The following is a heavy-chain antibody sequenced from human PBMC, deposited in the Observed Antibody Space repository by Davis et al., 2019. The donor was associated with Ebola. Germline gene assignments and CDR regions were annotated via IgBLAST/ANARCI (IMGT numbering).Heavy chain of an antibody. D-gene: IGHD6-6*01. CDR3: TTYIAARPLDY. V-gene: IGHV3-15*01. J-gene: IGHJ4*02. CDR1: GFTFSNAW. Sequence: GESLKISCAASGFTFSNAWMSWVRQAPGKGLEWVGRIKSKTDGGTTDYAAPVKGSFTISRDDSKNTLYLQMNSLKTDDTAVYYRTTYIAARPLDYWGQGTLVTVSS. CDR2: IKSKTDGGTT.